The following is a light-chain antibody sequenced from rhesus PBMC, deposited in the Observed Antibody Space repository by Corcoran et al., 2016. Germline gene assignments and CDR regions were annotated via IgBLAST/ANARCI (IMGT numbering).Light chain of an antibody. CDR2: GVS. Sequence: EIVMTQSPATLSLSPGERATLSCRASQSVSSYVAWYQQHPEQAPRLFIHGVSNRATGIPDRLSGRGSGTAFTLMISSLEPEDFALSYFQQYINWPLTFGPGTKLDIK. V-gene: IGKV3S9*01. CDR1: QSVSSY. CDR3: QQYINWPLT. J-gene: IGKJ3*01.